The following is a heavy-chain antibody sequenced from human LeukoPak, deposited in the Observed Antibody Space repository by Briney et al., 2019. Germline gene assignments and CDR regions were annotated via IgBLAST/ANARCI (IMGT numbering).Heavy chain of an antibody. V-gene: IGHV3-23*01. CDR2: VSRFGGTT. J-gene: IGHJ5*02. Sequence: GGSLRLSCAASGFTFDSYAMSWVRQAPGKGLEWVSAVSRFGGTTYYADSAKGRFTISRDNSNNTVYLQMNSLRVEDTALYYCVKHVGSRWSNNRFDPWGQGTVVTVS. CDR3: VKHVGSRWSNNRFDP. D-gene: IGHD6-13*01. CDR1: GFTFDSYA.